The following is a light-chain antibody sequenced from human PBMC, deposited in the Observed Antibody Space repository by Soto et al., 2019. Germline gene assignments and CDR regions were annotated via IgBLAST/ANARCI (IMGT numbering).Light chain of an antibody. CDR3: SSYTSSTTYV. CDR1: SSDVGGYKY. CDR2: EVS. J-gene: IGLJ1*01. Sequence: QSVLTQPASVSGSPGQSITISCTGTSSDVGGYKYVSWYQQHPGKAPKLIIYEVSHRPSGVSNRFSGSKSGNTASLTISGLQAEDEADYYCSSYTSSTTYVFGTGTKVTVL. V-gene: IGLV2-14*01.